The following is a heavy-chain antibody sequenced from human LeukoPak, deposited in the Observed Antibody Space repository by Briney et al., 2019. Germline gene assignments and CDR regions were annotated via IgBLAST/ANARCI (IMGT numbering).Heavy chain of an antibody. V-gene: IGHV4-4*02. D-gene: IGHD2-15*01. J-gene: IGHJ6*03. CDR2: IYHSGST. CDR3: ARVAAKGYCSGGSCSHYYYMDV. Sequence: SETLSLTCAVSGGSISSSNWWSWVRQPPGKGLEWIGEIYHSGSTNYNPSLKSRVTISLDTSKNQFSLRLSSVTAADTAVYYCARVAAKGYCSGGSCSHYYYMDVWGKGTTVTVSS. CDR1: GGSISSSNW.